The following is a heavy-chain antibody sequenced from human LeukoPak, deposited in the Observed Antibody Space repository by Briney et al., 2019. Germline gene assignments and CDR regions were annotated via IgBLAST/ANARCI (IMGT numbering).Heavy chain of an antibody. CDR1: LDSTTSNF. J-gene: IGHJ4*02. CDR3: AREILGGFNPGAY. V-gene: IGHV4-4*02. D-gene: IGHD1-14*01. CDR2: IHRSGSP. Sequence: SETLSLTCTVSLDSTTSNFWSWVRQPPGKGLEWIGEIHRSGSPNYNPSLQSRVTISIDGSRNQIVLELSSVTAADTAVYYCAREILGGFNPGAYWGQGILVTVSS.